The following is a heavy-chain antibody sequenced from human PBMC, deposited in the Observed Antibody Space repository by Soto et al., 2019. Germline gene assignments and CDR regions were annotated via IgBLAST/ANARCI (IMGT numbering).Heavy chain of an antibody. V-gene: IGHV1-69*08. D-gene: IGHD6-13*01. J-gene: IGHJ4*02. Sequence: QVQLVQSGAEVKKPGSSVKVSCKASGGTFSSYTISWVRQAPGQGLEWMGRIIPILGIANYAQKFQGRVTITADKSTSTAYMELSGLRSEDTAVYYCARDQGMYSSSWDYWGQGTLVTVSS. CDR3: ARDQGMYSSSWDY. CDR1: GGTFSSYT. CDR2: IIPILGIA.